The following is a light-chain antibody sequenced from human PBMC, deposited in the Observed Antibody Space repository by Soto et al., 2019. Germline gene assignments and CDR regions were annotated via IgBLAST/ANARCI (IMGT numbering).Light chain of an antibody. J-gene: IGKJ5*01. V-gene: IGKV3D-20*02. CDR3: QQRSNWPIT. Sequence: EIVLPQSPGTLSLSPGEGSTLSCMASQSVSSSYLAWYQQKPGQAPRLLIYGASSRATGIPDRFSGSGSGTDFTLTITRLEPEDFAVYYCQQRSNWPITFGQGTRLEIK. CDR2: GAS. CDR1: QSVSSSY.